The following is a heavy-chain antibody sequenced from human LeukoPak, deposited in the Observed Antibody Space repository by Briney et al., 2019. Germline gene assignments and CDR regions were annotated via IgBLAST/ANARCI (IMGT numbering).Heavy chain of an antibody. J-gene: IGHJ4*02. CDR1: GFTFSSYS. CDR3: ARDRPGGVVTCFDY. Sequence: GGSLGLSCAASGFTFSSYSMNWVRQAPGKGLEWVSSISSSSSYIYYADSVKGRFTISRDNAKNSLYLQMNSLRAEDTAVYYCARDRPGGVVTCFDYWGQGTLVTVSS. CDR2: ISSSSSYI. D-gene: IGHD4-23*01. V-gene: IGHV3-21*01.